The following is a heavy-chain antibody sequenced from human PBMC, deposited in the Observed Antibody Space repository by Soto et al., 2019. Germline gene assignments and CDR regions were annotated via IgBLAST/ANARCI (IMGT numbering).Heavy chain of an antibody. J-gene: IGHJ4*02. Sequence: GGSLRLSCAASGFTFSSYSMNWVRQAPGKGLEWVSYISSSSSTIYYADSVKGRFTISRDNAKNSLYPQMNSLRDEDTAVYYCARDFDYYYDSSGVHWGQGTLVTVSS. CDR1: GFTFSSYS. V-gene: IGHV3-48*02. CDR3: ARDFDYYYDSSGVH. CDR2: ISSSSSTI. D-gene: IGHD3-22*01.